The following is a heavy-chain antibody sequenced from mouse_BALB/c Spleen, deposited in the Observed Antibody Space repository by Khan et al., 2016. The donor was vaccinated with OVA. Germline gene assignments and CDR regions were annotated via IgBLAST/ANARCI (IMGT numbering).Heavy chain of an antibody. D-gene: IGHD2-3*01. Sequence: QVQLQQSGPELVRPGVSVKISCKGSGYTFTDYAMHWVKQSHEKSLEWIGLISTYSGNTNYKQKFKGKATMTVDKSSNTAYMELARLTSEDSAIYYCTRPTYDGYYDYWGQGTTPTVSS. CDR2: ISTYSGNT. J-gene: IGHJ2*01. CDR3: TRPTYDGYYDY. CDR1: GYTFTDYA. V-gene: IGHV1S137*01.